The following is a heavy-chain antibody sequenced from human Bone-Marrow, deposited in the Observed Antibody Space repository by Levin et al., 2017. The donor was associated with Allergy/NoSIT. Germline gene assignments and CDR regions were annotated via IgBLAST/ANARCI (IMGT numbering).Heavy chain of an antibody. CDR2: ISSSGSYI. J-gene: IGHJ5*02. Sequence: GGSLRLSCAASGFTFSSYSMNWVRQAPGKGLEWVSSISSSGSYIYYADSVKGRFTISRDNAKNSLYLQMNSLRAEDTAVYYCARDLVTTVVTPEDDWFDPWGQGTLVTVSS. CDR1: GFTFSSYS. V-gene: IGHV3-21*01. CDR3: ARDLVTTVVTPEDDWFDP. D-gene: IGHD4-23*01.